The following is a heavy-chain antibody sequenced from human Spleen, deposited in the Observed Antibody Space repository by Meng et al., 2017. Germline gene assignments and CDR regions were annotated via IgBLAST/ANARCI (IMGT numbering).Heavy chain of an antibody. V-gene: IGHV1-69*06. D-gene: IGHD6-6*01. CDR2: SIPTFGTP. J-gene: IGHJ4*02. CDR3: ARDVTEYTSAPDY. Sequence: QGQLAHSGAEVKKLWSSVKFSCKASGGTFSSYVITWVRQAPGQGLEWMGSSIPTFGTPNYAQKFQGRVTITADKSTSTVYMELRSLRSEDTAVYYCARDVTEYTSAPDYWGQGTLVTVSS. CDR1: GGTFSSYV.